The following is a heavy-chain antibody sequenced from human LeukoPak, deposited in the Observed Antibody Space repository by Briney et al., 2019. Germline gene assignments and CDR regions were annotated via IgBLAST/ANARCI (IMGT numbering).Heavy chain of an antibody. V-gene: IGHV3-74*01. CDR3: GRGFALVPARIPDY. CDR1: GFTFSNYW. D-gene: IGHD2-2*01. CDR2: ISTDGSSS. J-gene: IGHJ4*02. Sequence: GGSRRLSCAASGFTFSNYWMHWVRQAPGEGLVWVSRISTDGSSSTYTDSVKGRFTISRDNAKNTLYLQMDSLRAEDTAIYYCGRGFALVPARIPDYWGQGILVTVSS.